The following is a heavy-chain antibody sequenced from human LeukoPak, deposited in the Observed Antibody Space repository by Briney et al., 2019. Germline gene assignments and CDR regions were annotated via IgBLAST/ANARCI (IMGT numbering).Heavy chain of an antibody. Sequence: SSETLSLTCTAPGVSISSYYWSWIRQPPGKGLEWIGYIYYSGSTNYNPSLKSRVTISVDASKNQFSLKLSSVTAADTAVYYCASIGFYYDSSGYLWNYWGQGTLVTVSS. V-gene: IGHV4-59*08. CDR3: ASIGFYYDSSGYLWNY. D-gene: IGHD3-22*01. CDR2: IYYSGST. CDR1: GVSISSYY. J-gene: IGHJ4*02.